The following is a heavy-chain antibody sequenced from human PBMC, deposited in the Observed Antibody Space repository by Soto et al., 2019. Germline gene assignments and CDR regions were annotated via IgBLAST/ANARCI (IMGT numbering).Heavy chain of an antibody. V-gene: IGHV4-59*08. CDR3: ARSQAHYGSGSYFFYYYGMDV. D-gene: IGHD3-10*01. CDR1: GGSISSYY. J-gene: IGHJ6*02. CDR2: IYYSGST. Sequence: SETLSLTCTVAGGSISSYYWSWIRQPPGKGLEWIGYIYYSGSTNYNPSLKSRVTISVDTSKNQFSLKLSSVTAADTAVYYCARSQAHYGSGSYFFYYYGMDVWGQGNPGHRLL.